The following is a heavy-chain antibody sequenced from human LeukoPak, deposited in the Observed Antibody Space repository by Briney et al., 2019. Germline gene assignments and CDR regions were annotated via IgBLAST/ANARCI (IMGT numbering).Heavy chain of an antibody. CDR2: IYLYGTT. Sequence: SETLSLTFSVSIGSISSSKWWSWVRQSPVKGLEWIGEIYLYGTTNYNPSLKSRVTISVDTSKNQFSLKLSSVTAADTAVYYCARFNAVIAVAGVWGQGTLVTVSS. CDR1: IGSISSSKW. D-gene: IGHD6-19*01. CDR3: ARFNAVIAVAGV. J-gene: IGHJ4*02. V-gene: IGHV4-4*02.